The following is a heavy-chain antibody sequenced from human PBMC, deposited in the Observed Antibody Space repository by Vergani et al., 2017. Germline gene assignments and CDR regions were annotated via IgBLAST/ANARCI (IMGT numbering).Heavy chain of an antibody. D-gene: IGHD2-8*01. CDR1: GGSFSGYY. CDR2: INHSGST. CDR3: ARSLIVLMVYASRQGPFDY. Sequence: QVQLQQWGAGLLKPSETLSLPCAVYGGSFSGYYWRWIRQPPGKGLEWIGEINHSGSTNYNPSLKSRVTRSVDTSKNQFSLKLSSVTAADTAVYYCARSLIVLMVYASRQGPFDYWGQGTLVTVSS. J-gene: IGHJ4*02. V-gene: IGHV4-34*01.